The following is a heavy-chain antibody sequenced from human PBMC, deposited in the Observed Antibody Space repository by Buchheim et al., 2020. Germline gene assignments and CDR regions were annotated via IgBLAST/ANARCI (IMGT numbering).Heavy chain of an antibody. Sequence: EVQLVESGGGLVQPGGSLRLSCAASGFTFSSYEMNWVRQAPGKGLEWIARVKSTSAGGTIDYVTSVKGRFVISRDDSKNMLYLQMNSLKNEDTAVYYCTTEPRYWGQGTL. J-gene: IGHJ4*02. CDR1: GFTFSSYE. V-gene: IGHV3-15*01. CDR3: TTEPRY. CDR2: VKSTSAGGTI. D-gene: IGHD3-9*01.